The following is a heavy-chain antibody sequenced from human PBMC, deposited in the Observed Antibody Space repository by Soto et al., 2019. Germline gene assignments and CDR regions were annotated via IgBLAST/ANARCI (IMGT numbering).Heavy chain of an antibody. CDR2: IWGDGTKK. CDR1: GFAFSNYG. Sequence: QVHLVESGGGVVQPGRSLTLSCTASGFAFSNYGIHWVRQAPGRGLEWVAVIWGDGTKKFYAGPVRGRFTISRDNSKNTKYLQMNGLRAEDTAVYYCARDWWEEPAGKETVSQFDYWGQGTLVTVSS. J-gene: IGHJ4*02. D-gene: IGHD6-13*01. V-gene: IGHV3-33*01. CDR3: ARDWWEEPAGKETVSQFDY.